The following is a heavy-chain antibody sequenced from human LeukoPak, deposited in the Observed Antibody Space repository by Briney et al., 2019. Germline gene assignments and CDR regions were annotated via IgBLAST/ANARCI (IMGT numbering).Heavy chain of an antibody. D-gene: IGHD2-15*01. CDR1: GYTFTTYA. Sequence: ASVKVSCKASGYTFTTYALNWVRQAPGQGLEWMGWINTDTGNPTYAQGFTGRLVFSLDTSVSTAYLQISSLKAEDTAVYYCARVLSGGYCSSGSCYLGYWGQGTLVTVSS. V-gene: IGHV7-4-1*02. CDR3: ARVLSGGYCSSGSCYLGY. CDR2: INTDTGNP. J-gene: IGHJ4*02.